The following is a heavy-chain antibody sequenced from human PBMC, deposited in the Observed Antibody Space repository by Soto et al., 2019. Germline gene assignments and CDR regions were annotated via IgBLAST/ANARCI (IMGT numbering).Heavy chain of an antibody. J-gene: IGHJ5*02. D-gene: IGHD3-3*01. CDR1: GYTFTGYF. Sequence: GSSVKVSCKASGYTFTGYFMHWVRQAPGQGLEWMGWINPNSGATKYAQKFQGRVTLSRDTSIRTAYMELSGLRSDDTAVYYCARGGGTILPTLPWGKGTLVNVSS. CDR2: INPNSGAT. V-gene: IGHV1-2*02. CDR3: ARGGGTILPTLP.